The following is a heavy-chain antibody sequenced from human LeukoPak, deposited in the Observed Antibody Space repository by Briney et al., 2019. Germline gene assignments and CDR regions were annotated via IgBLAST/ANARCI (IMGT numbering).Heavy chain of an antibody. D-gene: IGHD1-26*01. V-gene: IGHV4-30-4*08. J-gene: IGHJ4*02. CDR1: GGSINSGDYY. CDR3: ARDSGSYCFN. CDR2: IYYSGST. Sequence: SQTLSLTCTVSGGSINSGDYYWSWIRQPPGKGLEWIGYIYYSGSTYYNPSLKSRVTISVDTSKNQFSLKLSSVTAADTAVYYCARDSGSYCFNWGQGTLVTVAS.